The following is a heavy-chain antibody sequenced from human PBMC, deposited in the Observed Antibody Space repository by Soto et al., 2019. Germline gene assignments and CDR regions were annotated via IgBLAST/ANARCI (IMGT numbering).Heavy chain of an antibody. CDR2: ISGSGGST. D-gene: IGHD4-17*01. Sequence: EVQLLESGGGLVQPGGSLRLSCAASGFTFSSYSMSWVRQAPGKGLEWVSAISGSGGSTYYADSVKGRFSISRDNSKNTLYLQMNSLRAEDTAVYYCAKDTGTTVTTISYRWGQGTLVTVSS. CDR1: GFTFSSYS. CDR3: AKDTGTTVTTISYR. V-gene: IGHV3-23*01. J-gene: IGHJ4*02.